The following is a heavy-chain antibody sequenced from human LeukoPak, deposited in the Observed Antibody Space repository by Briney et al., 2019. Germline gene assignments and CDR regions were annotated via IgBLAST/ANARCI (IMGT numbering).Heavy chain of an antibody. CDR3: ARGRWRPPNRFDP. V-gene: IGHV4-34*01. CDR1: GGSFSGYY. CDR2: INHSGST. D-gene: IGHD4-23*01. Sequence: PSETLSLTCAVYGGSFSGYYWSWIRQPPGKGLEWIGEINHSGSTNYNPSLKSRVTISVDTSKNQFSLKLSSVTAADTAVYYCARGRWRPPNRFDPWGQGTLVTVSS. J-gene: IGHJ5*02.